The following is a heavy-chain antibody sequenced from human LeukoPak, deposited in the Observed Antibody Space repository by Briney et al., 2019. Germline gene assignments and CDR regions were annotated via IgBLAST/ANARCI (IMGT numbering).Heavy chain of an antibody. CDR2: IYYSGST. CDR1: GGSISSYY. CDR3: ARDRGSSGAFDI. J-gene: IGHJ3*02. D-gene: IGHD6-13*01. V-gene: IGHV4-59*01. Sequence: SETLSLTCTVSGGSISSYYWSWIRQPPGKGLEWIGYIYYSGSTNYNPSLKSRVTISVDTSKNQLSLKLSSVTAADTAVYYCARDRGSSGAFDIWGQGTMVTVSS.